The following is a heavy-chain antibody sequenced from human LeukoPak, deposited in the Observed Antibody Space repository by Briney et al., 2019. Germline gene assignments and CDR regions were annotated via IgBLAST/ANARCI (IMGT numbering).Heavy chain of an antibody. CDR1: GFTFSSYW. D-gene: IGHD2-15*01. J-gene: IGHJ6*02. CDR3: ARIQRYCSGGSGYSDYGMDV. CDR2: IKQDGSEK. V-gene: IGHV3-7*01. Sequence: GGSLRLSCAASGFTFSSYWMSWVRQAPGKGLEWVANIKQDGSEKYYVDSVKGRFTISRDNAKNSLYLQMNSLRAEDTAVYYCARIQRYCSGGSGYSDYGMDVWGQGTTVTVSS.